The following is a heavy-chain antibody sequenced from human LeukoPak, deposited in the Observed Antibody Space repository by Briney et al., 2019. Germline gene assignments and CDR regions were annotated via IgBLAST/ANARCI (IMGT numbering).Heavy chain of an antibody. CDR3: ARGTAHPVYYYGMDV. Sequence: SETLSLTCTVSGGSISSYYWSWIRQPAGKGLEWIGRIYTSGSTNYNPSLKSRVTMSVDTSKNQFSLKLSSVTAADTAVYDCARGTAHPVYYYGMDVWGQGTTVTVSS. CDR2: IYTSGST. J-gene: IGHJ6*02. CDR1: GGSISSYY. V-gene: IGHV4-4*07. D-gene: IGHD1-1*01.